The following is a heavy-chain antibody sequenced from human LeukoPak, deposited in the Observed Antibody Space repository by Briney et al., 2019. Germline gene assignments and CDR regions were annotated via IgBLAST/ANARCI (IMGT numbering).Heavy chain of an antibody. CDR1: GFTFSSYA. V-gene: IGHV3-30-3*01. CDR3: AGVVIIPYYYYYGMDV. J-gene: IGHJ6*02. Sequence: PGGSLRLSCADSGFTFSSYAMHWVRQAPGKGLEWVAVISYDGSNKYYADSVKGRFTISRDNSKNTLYLQMNSLRAEDTAVYYCAGVVIIPYYYYYGMDVWGQGTTVTVSS. CDR2: ISYDGSNK. D-gene: IGHD3-3*01.